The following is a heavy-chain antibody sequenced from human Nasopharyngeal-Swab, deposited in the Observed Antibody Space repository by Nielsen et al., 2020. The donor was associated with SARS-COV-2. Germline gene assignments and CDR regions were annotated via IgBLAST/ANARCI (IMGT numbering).Heavy chain of an antibody. D-gene: IGHD1-26*01. J-gene: IGHJ4*02. CDR3: ARVGGTYTFDY. Sequence: SETLSLTCTVSGGSISSYYWSWIRQPPGKGLEWIGYIYYSGSTNYNPSLKSRVTISVDTSKNQFSLKLGSVTAADTAVYYCARVGGTYTFDYWGQGTLVTVSS. CDR2: IYYSGST. CDR1: GGSISSYY. V-gene: IGHV4-59*01.